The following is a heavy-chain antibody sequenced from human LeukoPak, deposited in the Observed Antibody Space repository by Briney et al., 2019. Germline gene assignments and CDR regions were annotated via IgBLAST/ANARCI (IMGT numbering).Heavy chain of an antibody. CDR2: ISSSRTYI. Sequence: GGSLRLSCAASAFTFNSYTMNWVRQAPGKGLEWVSSISSSRTYIYYADSVKGRFTISRDNAKNSLYLQMNSLRAEDTAVYYCARGDYYYMDVWGKGTTVTVSS. J-gene: IGHJ6*03. V-gene: IGHV3-21*01. CDR1: AFTFNSYT. D-gene: IGHD3-16*01. CDR3: ARGDYYYMDV.